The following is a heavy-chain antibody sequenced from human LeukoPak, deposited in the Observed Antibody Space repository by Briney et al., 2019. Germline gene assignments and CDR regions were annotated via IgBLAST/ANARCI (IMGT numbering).Heavy chain of an antibody. CDR1: GFTFSVAW. CDR2: IKSDGSDT. CDR3: AKDYYGSLEY. V-gene: IGHV3-74*03. J-gene: IGHJ4*02. Sequence: GGSLGLSCAASGFTFSVAWMHWVRQAPGKGLVWVSVIKSDGSDTSYADSVKGRFTISRDDAKNTVYLQMSSLRDEDTAVYYCAKDYYGSLEYWGQGTLVTVSS. D-gene: IGHD3-10*01.